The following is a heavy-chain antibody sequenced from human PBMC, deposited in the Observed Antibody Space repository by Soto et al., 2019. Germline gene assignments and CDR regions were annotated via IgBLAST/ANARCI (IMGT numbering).Heavy chain of an antibody. CDR1: GFTFSSYC. D-gene: IGHD2-15*01. Sequence: GGSLRLSCAAPGFTFSSYCMHWVRQAPGKGLEWVAVIWYDGSNKYYADSVKGRFTISRDNSKNTLYLQMNSLRAEDTAVYYCARDGYCSGGSCYSVPVFDYWGQGTLVTVSS. CDR2: IWYDGSNK. V-gene: IGHV3-33*01. J-gene: IGHJ4*02. CDR3: ARDGYCSGGSCYSVPVFDY.